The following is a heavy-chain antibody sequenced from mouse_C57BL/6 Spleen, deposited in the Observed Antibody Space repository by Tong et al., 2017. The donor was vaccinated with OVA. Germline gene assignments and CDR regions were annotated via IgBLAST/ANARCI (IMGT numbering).Heavy chain of an antibody. J-gene: IGHJ4*01. Sequence: VQLQESGPELVKPGASVKISCKASGYAFSSSWMNWVKQRPGKGLEWIGRIYPGDGDTNYNGKFKGKATLTADKSSSTAYMELRSLTSEDSAVYYCAREEDPSRAMDYWGQGTSVTVSS. CDR1: GYAFSSSW. CDR3: AREEDPSRAMDY. CDR2: IYPGDGDT. V-gene: IGHV1-82*01.